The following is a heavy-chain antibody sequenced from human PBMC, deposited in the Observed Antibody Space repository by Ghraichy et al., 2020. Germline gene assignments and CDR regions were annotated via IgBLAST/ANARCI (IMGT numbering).Heavy chain of an antibody. V-gene: IGHV3-23*01. CDR2: IIGSGGST. D-gene: IGHD5-24*01. CDR3: ARDRATVATIIRPVYFDW. Sequence: GGSLRLSCAASGFTFNTYAMNWVRQAPGKGLEWVSIIIGSGGSTHYADSVTGRFTIARDNSKNRLYLQMNSLRAEDTAIYDCARDRATVATIIRPVYFDWWGQGALVTVSS. J-gene: IGHJ4*02. CDR1: GFTFNTYA.